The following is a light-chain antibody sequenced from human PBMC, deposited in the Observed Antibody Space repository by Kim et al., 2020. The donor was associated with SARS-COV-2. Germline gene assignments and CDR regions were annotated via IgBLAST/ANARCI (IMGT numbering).Light chain of an antibody. V-gene: IGLV4-69*01. Sequence: QLVLTQSPSASAALGASVKLTCTLSSGHSNYAIAWHQQQPEKGPRYLMKVNSDGSHIKGDGIPDRFSGSSSGAERYLTISSLQSEDEADYYCQTWGAGLWVFGGGTQLTVL. CDR2: VNSDGSH. CDR3: QTWGAGLWV. CDR1: SGHSNYA. J-gene: IGLJ3*02.